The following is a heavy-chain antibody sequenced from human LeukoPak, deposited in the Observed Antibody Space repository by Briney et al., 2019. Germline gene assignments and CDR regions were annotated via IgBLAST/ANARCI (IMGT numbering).Heavy chain of an antibody. CDR3: ARAIAAAAFCDY. CDR1: GFSFSSYG. D-gene: IGHD6-13*01. J-gene: IGHJ4*02. Sequence: GGSLRLSCAASGFSFSSYGMHWVRQAPGKGLEWVATISNDGRNKYYVDSVKGRFTISRDNSENTLYFQMNSLRSEDTAVYYCARAIAAAAFCDYWGQGTLVTVSS. V-gene: IGHV3-30*03. CDR2: ISNDGRNK.